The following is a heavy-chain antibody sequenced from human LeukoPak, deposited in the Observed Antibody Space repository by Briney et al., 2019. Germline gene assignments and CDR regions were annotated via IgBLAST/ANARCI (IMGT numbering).Heavy chain of an antibody. J-gene: IGHJ6*03. CDR2: IKQDGSEK. V-gene: IGHV3-7*01. CDR1: GFTFSSYW. D-gene: IGHD3-22*01. CDR3: ARVYYDSSGYYYVSYYYYYYYMDV. Sequence: GGSLRLSCAASGFTFSSYWMSWVRQAPGKGLEWVANIKQDGSEKYYVDSVKGRFTISRDNAKNSLYLQMNSLRAEDRAVYYCARVYYDSSGYYYVSYYYYYYYMDVWGKGTTVTVSS.